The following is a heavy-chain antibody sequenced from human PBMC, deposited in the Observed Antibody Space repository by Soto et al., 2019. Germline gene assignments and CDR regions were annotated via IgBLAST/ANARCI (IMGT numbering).Heavy chain of an antibody. D-gene: IGHD3-3*01. CDR1: GGSFSGYY. J-gene: IGHJ5*02. CDR3: ASPSIFGVVIGFDP. Sequence: QVQLQQWGAGLLKPSETLSLTCAVYGGSFSGYYWSWIRQPPGKGLEWIGEINHSGSTNYNPSLKSRVTISVDTSKTQFSLKLSSVTAADTAVYYCASPSIFGVVIGFDPWGQGTLVTVSS. V-gene: IGHV4-34*01. CDR2: INHSGST.